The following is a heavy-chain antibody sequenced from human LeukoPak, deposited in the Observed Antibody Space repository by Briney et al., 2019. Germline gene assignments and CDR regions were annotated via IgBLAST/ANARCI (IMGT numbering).Heavy chain of an antibody. CDR2: INPNSGNT. V-gene: IGHV1-2*02. Sequence: APVKVSCKASGYTFNGYYLHWVRQAPGQGLEWMGWINPNSGNTNFAQKFQDRITITRDKSISTAYMALSRLKSGDTAKYYCARGTYDYDTSDYWEPKRYYLDYLGDGALVTVSS. D-gene: IGHD3-22*01. J-gene: IGHJ4*01. CDR3: ARGTYDYDTSDYWEPKRYYLDY. CDR1: GYTFNGYY.